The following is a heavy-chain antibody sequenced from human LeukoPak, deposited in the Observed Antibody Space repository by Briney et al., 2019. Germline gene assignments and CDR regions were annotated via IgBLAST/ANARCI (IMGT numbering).Heavy chain of an antibody. J-gene: IGHJ5*02. CDR3: ARDVSQYYDFWSGYHNWFDP. CDR2: INPSGGST. V-gene: IGHV1-46*01. CDR1: GYTFTSYY. D-gene: IGHD3-3*01. Sequence: ASVKVSCKASGYTFTSYYMHWVRQAPGRGLEWMGIINPSGGSTSYAQKFQGRVTMTRDTSTSTVYMEPSSLRSEDTAVYYCARDVSQYYDFWSGYHNWFDPWGQGTLVTVSS.